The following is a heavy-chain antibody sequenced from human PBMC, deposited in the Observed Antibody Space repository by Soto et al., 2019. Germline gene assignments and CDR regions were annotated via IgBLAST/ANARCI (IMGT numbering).Heavy chain of an antibody. CDR2: ISGSGGST. D-gene: IGHD1-26*01. Sequence: GGSLRLSCAASGFTFDDYGMSWVRQVPGKGLEWVSAISGSGGSTYYADSVKGRFTISRDNSKNTLYLQMNSLRAEDTAVYYCAKGGVGATYDAFDIWGQGTMVTVSS. J-gene: IGHJ3*02. CDR3: AKGGVGATYDAFDI. V-gene: IGHV3-23*01. CDR1: GFTFDDYG.